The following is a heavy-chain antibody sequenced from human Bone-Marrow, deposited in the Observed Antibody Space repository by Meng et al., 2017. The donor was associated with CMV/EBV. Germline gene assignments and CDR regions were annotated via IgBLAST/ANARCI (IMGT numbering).Heavy chain of an antibody. V-gene: IGHV1-69*10. D-gene: IGHD2-2*01. CDR1: GGTFSSYA. CDR3: ATPPPPPPPPAMKLHYYGMDV. CDR2: IIPILGIA. Sequence: SVKVSCKASGGTFSSYAISWVRQAPGQGLEWMGGIIPILGIANYAQKFQGRVTITADKSTSTAYMELSSLRSEDTAVYYCATPPPPPPPPAMKLHYYGMDVWGQGTTVTVSS. J-gene: IGHJ6*02.